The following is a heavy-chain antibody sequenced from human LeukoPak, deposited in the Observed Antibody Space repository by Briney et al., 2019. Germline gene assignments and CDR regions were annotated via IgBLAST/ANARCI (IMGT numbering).Heavy chain of an antibody. J-gene: IGHJ6*03. V-gene: IGHV6-1*01. D-gene: IGHD1-14*01. Sequence: SQTLSLTCAISGDHVSSNSATWNWVRQTPSRGLEWLGRTYYRSKWYYDYAVSVKSRITINPDISKNQFSLQLNSVTPEDTAVYFCSRGRDEPTTPYYYYYYMDVWAKGTTVTVSS. CDR3: SRGRDEPTTPYYYYYYMDV. CDR1: GDHVSSNSAT. CDR2: TYYRSKWYY.